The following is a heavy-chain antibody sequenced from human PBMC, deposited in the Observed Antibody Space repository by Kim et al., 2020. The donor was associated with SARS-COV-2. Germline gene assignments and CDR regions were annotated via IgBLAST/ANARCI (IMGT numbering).Heavy chain of an antibody. Sequence: GGSLRLSCAASGFTFDDYAMHWVRQAPGKGLEWVSGISRNSGSIGYADSVKGRFTISRDNAKNSMYLQLNSLRAEDTALYYCAKDMSDSDYYYYYGMDV. CDR3: AKDMSDSDYYYYYGMDV. D-gene: IGHD2-21*02. V-gene: IGHV3-9*01. J-gene: IGHJ6*01. CDR1: GFTFDDYA. CDR2: ISRNSGSI.